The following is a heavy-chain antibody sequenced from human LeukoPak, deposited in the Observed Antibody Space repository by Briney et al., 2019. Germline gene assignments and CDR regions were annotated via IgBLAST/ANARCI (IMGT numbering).Heavy chain of an antibody. Sequence: ASVKVSCKALGYTFTGYYMHWVRQAPGQGLEWMGWINPSSGGTNYAQKFQGRVTMTRDTSISTAYVELSRLRSDDTAVYYCARGPRAGMITFGGVIAYFDYWGQGTLVTVSS. D-gene: IGHD3-16*02. V-gene: IGHV1-2*02. CDR3: ARGPRAGMITFGGVIAYFDY. CDR2: INPSSGGT. CDR1: GYTFTGYY. J-gene: IGHJ4*02.